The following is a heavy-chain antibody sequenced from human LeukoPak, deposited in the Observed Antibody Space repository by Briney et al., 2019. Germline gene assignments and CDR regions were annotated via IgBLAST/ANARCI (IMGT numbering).Heavy chain of an antibody. V-gene: IGHV3-33*08. CDR2: IWYDGSNK. CDR1: GFTVSSSY. J-gene: IGHJ4*02. CDR3: ARDDGPIDY. Sequence: PGGSLRLSCVASGFTVSSSYMTWVRQAPGKGLEWVAVIWYDGSNKYYADSVKGRFTISRDNSKNTLYLQMNSLRAEDTAVYYCARDDGPIDYWGQGTLVTVSS.